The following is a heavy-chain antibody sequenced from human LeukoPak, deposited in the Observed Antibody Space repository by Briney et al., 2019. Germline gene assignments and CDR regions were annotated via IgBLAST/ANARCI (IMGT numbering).Heavy chain of an antibody. V-gene: IGHV3-74*01. CDR2: INSDGSST. CDR3: ARDKWLTTTHYFDY. CDR1: GFSFSSTW. J-gene: IGHJ4*02. D-gene: IGHD4-11*01. Sequence: GGSLRLSCAASGFSFSSTWMHWVRQVPGKGLVWVSRINSDGSSTIYADSVKGRFTISRDNAKNSVYLQMNSLRAEDTAVYYCARDKWLTTTHYFDYWGQGTLVTVSS.